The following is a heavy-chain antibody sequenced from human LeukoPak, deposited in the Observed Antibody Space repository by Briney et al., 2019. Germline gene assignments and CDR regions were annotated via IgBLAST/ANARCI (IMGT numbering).Heavy chain of an antibody. D-gene: IGHD6-19*01. Sequence: GGSLRLSCAASGFTFSSYGMHWVRQAPGKGLDWVAFIPSDGSYKYYADSVKGRFTISRDNSKNTLYLQMNSLRAEDTAVYYCARDRVAGTYYFDYWGQGTLVTVSS. J-gene: IGHJ4*02. V-gene: IGHV3-30*02. CDR1: GFTFSSYG. CDR3: ARDRVAGTYYFDY. CDR2: IPSDGSYK.